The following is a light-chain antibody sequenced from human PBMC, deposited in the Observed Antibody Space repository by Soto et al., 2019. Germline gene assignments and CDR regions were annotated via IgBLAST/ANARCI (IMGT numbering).Light chain of an antibody. J-gene: IGKJ1*01. Sequence: EIVLTQCPCTLSLSPGERATLSCRASQSVSSSYLAWYQHKPGQAPRLLIYGASSRATGIPDRFSGSGSGTDFTLTISRLEPEDFAVYYCQQYRSSSWTFGQGTKVDIK. CDR1: QSVSSSY. V-gene: IGKV3-20*01. CDR3: QQYRSSSWT. CDR2: GAS.